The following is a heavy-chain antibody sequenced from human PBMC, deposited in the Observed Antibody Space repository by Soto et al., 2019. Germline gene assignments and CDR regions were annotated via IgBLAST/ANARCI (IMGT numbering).Heavy chain of an antibody. V-gene: IGHV4-31*02. Sequence: QVQLQESGPGLVKPSQTLSLTCTVAGASVSSDGYYWSWIRQHPGKGLEWIGDIYYRGSTSYHQSLKIRVTISVDTSENHLSRRLNSVTAADTAVYYCARRHDILSGPDAFDIWGQGTMVTVSS. CDR2: IYYRGST. CDR1: GASVSSDGYY. D-gene: IGHD3-9*01. J-gene: IGHJ3*02. CDR3: ARRHDILSGPDAFDI.